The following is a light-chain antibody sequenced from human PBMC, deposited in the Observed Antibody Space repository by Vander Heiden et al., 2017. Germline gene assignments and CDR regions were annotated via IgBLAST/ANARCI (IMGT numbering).Light chain of an antibody. CDR1: SSDVGGYNY. CDR2: EVS. CDR3: SSYTSSSTYV. Sequence: QSALTQPASVSGSPGQSITISCTGTSSDVGGYNYLSWYQQHPGKAPKLMMYEVSNRPSGGSNRFSGSKYGNTAYLTTSGLQAEDEADYYCSSYTSSSTYVFGTGTKVTVL. J-gene: IGLJ1*01. V-gene: IGLV2-14*01.